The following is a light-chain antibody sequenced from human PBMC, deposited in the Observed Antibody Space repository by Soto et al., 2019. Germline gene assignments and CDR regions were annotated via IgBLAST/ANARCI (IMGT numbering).Light chain of an antibody. CDR3: SSYTSSSTPYV. CDR1: SSEVGGYNY. Sequence: QSALTQPASVSGSPGQSITISCTGTSSEVGGYNYVSWYQQHPGKAPKLMIYEVSNRPSGVSNRFSGSKSGNTASLPISGLQAEDEADYYCSSYTSSSTPYVFGTGTKLTVL. J-gene: IGLJ1*01. V-gene: IGLV2-14*01. CDR2: EVS.